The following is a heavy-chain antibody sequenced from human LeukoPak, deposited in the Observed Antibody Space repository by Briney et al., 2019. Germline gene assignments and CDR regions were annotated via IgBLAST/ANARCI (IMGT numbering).Heavy chain of an antibody. J-gene: IGHJ4*02. Sequence: KASETLSLTCAVYGGSFSGYYWSWIRQPPGKGLGWIGEINHSGSTNYNPSLKSRVTISVDTSKNQFSLKLSSVTAADTAVYYCARGREDDSSGYLLNWGQGTLVTVSS. CDR3: ARGREDDSSGYLLN. V-gene: IGHV4-34*01. CDR1: GGSFSGYY. D-gene: IGHD3-22*01. CDR2: INHSGST.